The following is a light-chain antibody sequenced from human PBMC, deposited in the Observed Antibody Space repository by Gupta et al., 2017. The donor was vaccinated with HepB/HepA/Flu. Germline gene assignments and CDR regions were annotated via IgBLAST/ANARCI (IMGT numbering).Light chain of an antibody. J-gene: IGLJ1*01. CDR3: MAWASTTNHV. Sequence: SYVLTQPPSVSVAPGKTARITCGGTGIGSKSVHWYQQKSGQAPILVVYEDSNRPSGIPERFSGSNSGDTATLTXSXVEAGDXADYYCMAWASTTNHVFGTGTKVTVL. CDR2: EDS. V-gene: IGLV3-21*01. CDR1: GIGSKS.